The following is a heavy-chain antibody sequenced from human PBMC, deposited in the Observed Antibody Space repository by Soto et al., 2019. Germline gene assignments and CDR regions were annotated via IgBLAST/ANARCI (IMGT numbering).Heavy chain of an antibody. D-gene: IGHD4-4*01. V-gene: IGHV4-34*01. Sequence: ETLSVTCAVYGGSFSGYYWSWIRQPPGKGLEWIGEINHSGSTNYNPSLKRRVTISVDTSKNQFSLKLSSVTAADTAVYYCARLTSSTATYDYWGQGPLVTVCS. CDR2: INHSGST. CDR3: ARLTSSTATYDY. CDR1: GGSFSGYY. J-gene: IGHJ4*02.